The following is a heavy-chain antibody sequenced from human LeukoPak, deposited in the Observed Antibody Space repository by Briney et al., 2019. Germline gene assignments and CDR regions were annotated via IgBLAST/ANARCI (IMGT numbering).Heavy chain of an antibody. CDR3: AKDRETTSSGTFDY. CDR2: IAEDGSNE. CDR1: GFTFSSYG. D-gene: IGHD1-1*01. V-gene: IGHV3-30*18. Sequence: GGSLRLSCAASGFTFSSYGMHCVRQAPGKGLEWVAFIAEDGSNEKYTDSVKGRFTVSRDNSNNTLHLRMNSLRAEDTGVYYCAKDRETTSSGTFDYWGQGTLVTVSS. J-gene: IGHJ4*02.